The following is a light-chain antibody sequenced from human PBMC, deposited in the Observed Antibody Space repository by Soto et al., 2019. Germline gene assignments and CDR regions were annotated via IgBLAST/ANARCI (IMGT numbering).Light chain of an antibody. CDR2: AAS. Sequence: DIQMTQSPSSLSASVGDRVTITCRARQGISNYLAWYQQKPGKVPKLLIYAASTLQSGVPSRFSGSGSGTEFTLTISSLQPEDGATYYCQKYNSAPRTFGQGTKVEIK. V-gene: IGKV1-27*01. CDR1: QGISNY. J-gene: IGKJ1*01. CDR3: QKYNSAPRT.